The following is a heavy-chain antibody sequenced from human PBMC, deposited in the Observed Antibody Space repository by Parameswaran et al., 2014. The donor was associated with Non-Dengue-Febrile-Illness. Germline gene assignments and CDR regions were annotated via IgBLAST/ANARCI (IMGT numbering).Heavy chain of an antibody. J-gene: IGHJ4*02. D-gene: IGHD3-3*01. Sequence: WIRQPPGKGLEWVAVISYDGSNKYYADSVKGRFTISRDNSKNTLYLQMNSLRAEDTAVYYCARGGYYTYDYWGQGTLVTVSS. CDR3: ARGGYYTYDY. CDR2: ISYDGSNK. V-gene: IGHV3-33*05.